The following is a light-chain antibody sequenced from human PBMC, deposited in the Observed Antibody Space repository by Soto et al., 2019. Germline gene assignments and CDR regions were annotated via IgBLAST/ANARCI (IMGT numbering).Light chain of an antibody. CDR3: QQDSTSGGS. J-gene: IGKJ4*01. CDR1: QSLSSSS. Sequence: EIVLTQSPGTLSLSPGERVTLSCRASQSLSSSSLGWYQQKPGQAPRLLIYGVSNRATGIPDRFSASGSGTDFTLTISRLEPEDCAAYYCQQDSTSGGSFGGGTKVEIK. V-gene: IGKV3-20*01. CDR2: GVS.